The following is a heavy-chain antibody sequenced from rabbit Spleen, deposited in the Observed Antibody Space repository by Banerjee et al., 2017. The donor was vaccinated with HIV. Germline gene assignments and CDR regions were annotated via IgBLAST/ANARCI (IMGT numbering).Heavy chain of an antibody. V-gene: IGHV1S45*01. CDR2: IYTGSSGST. Sequence: QEQLVESGGGLVQPEGSLTLTCTASGFSFSSGYYMCWVRQAPGKGLEWIACIYTGSSGSTYYASWAKGRFTISKTSSTTVTLQMTSLTAADTATYFCARDAGTSFSTYGMDLWGQGTLVTVS. CDR1: GFSFSSGYY. CDR3: ARDAGTSFSTYGMDL. D-gene: IGHD8-1*01. J-gene: IGHJ6*01.